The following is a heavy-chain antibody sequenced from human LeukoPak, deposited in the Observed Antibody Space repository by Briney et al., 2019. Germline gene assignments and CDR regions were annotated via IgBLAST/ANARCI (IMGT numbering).Heavy chain of an antibody. V-gene: IGHV1-3*01. D-gene: IGHD1-26*01. CDR3: AREIGGSYGSDY. Sequence: AASVKVSCKASGYTFTSYAMHWVRQAPGQRLEWMGWINAGNGNTKYSQKFQGRVTITRDTSASTAYMELSSLRSEDTAVYYCAREIGGSYGSDYWGQGTLVTVSS. CDR1: GYTFTSYA. CDR2: INAGNGNT. J-gene: IGHJ4*02.